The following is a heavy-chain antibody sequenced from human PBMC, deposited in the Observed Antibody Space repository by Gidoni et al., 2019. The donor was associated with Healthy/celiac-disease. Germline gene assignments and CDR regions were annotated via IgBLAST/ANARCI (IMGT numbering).Heavy chain of an antibody. CDR2: IKSKTDGGTT. Sequence: EVQLVESGGGLVKPGGSLRFSCAASDVTFSNAWMSWVRQAPGKGLEWVGRIKSKTDGGTTDYAAPVKGRFTISRDDSKNTLYLQMNSLKTEDTAVYYCTTTSIRAPLDYWGQGTLVTVSS. V-gene: IGHV3-15*01. D-gene: IGHD3-9*01. CDR3: TTTSIRAPLDY. J-gene: IGHJ4*02. CDR1: DVTFSNAW.